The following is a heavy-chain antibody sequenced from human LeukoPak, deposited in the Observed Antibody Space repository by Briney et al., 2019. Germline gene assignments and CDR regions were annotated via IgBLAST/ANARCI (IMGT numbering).Heavy chain of an antibody. Sequence: GGSLRLSCAASGFTVSSNYMSWVRQAPGKGLEWVSVIYSGGSTNYADSVKGRFTISRDNSKNTLYLQMNSLRAEDTAVYYCARGQEWDQDYYDSSGYYYFDYWGQGTLVTVSS. CDR3: ARGQEWDQDYYDSSGYYYFDY. CDR1: GFTVSSNY. J-gene: IGHJ4*02. D-gene: IGHD3-22*01. V-gene: IGHV3-53*01. CDR2: IYSGGST.